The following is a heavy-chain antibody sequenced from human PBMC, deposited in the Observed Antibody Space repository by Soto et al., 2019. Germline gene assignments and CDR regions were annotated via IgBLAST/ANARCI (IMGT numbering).Heavy chain of an antibody. CDR3: ARGGSGWYYFDD. V-gene: IGHV4-34*01. D-gene: IGHD6-19*01. J-gene: IGHJ4*02. Sequence: QVQLQQWGAGLLKPSETLSLTCAVYGGSFSGYYWSWIRKPPGKGLEWIGEINHSGSTNYNPSIKSPVTISVYTSKHQFSLKLSSVTAADTAVYYCARGGSGWYYFDDWGQGTLVTVSS. CDR2: INHSGST. CDR1: GGSFSGYY.